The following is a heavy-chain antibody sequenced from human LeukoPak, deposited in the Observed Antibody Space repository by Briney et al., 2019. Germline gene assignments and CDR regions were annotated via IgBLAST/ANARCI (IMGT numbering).Heavy chain of an antibody. J-gene: IGHJ4*02. CDR1: GYSISSGYY. V-gene: IGHV4-38-2*02. CDR2: IYHSGST. Sequence: SETLSLTCTVSGYSISSGYYWGWIRQPPGKGLEWIGSIYHSGSTYYNPSLKSRVTISVDRSKNQFSLKLSSVTAADTAVYYCARLNSSSWYFDYWGQGTLVTVSS. CDR3: ARLNSSSWYFDY. D-gene: IGHD6-13*01.